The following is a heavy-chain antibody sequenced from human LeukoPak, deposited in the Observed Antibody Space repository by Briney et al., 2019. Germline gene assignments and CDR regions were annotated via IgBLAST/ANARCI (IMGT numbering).Heavy chain of an antibody. CDR2: IYYSGST. J-gene: IGHJ4*02. D-gene: IGHD3-16*01. V-gene: IGHV4-30-4*01. Sequence: SQTLSLTRTVSGGSISSGDYYWSWIRQPPGKGLEWIGYIYYSGSTYYNPSLQSRVSISVDTSKNQFSVKLSSVTAADTAVYYCARVPRGWGYHFDYWGQGTLVTVSS. CDR3: ARVPRGWGYHFDY. CDR1: GGSISSGDYY.